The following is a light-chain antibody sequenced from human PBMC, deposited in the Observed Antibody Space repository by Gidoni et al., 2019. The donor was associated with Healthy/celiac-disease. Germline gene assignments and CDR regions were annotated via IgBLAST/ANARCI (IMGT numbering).Light chain of an antibody. CDR3: QQYNNWPWT. J-gene: IGKJ1*01. CDR1: QSVSSN. V-gene: IGKV3-15*01. CDR2: GAS. Sequence: EIVMTQSPATLSVSPGERATLSCRASQSVSSNLAWYQQKPGQAPRLLIYGASTRANGIPARFSGSGSGTEFTLTISSRQSEDVAVYYCQQYNNWPWTFGQGTKVEIK.